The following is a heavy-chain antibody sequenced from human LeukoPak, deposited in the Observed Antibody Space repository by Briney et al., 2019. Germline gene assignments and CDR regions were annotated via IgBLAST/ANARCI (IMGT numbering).Heavy chain of an antibody. D-gene: IGHD1-26*01. CDR1: GYSISSGYY. CDR3: ARGHRIVGP. CDR2: IYHSGST. Sequence: SETLSLTCTVSGYSISSGYYWGWIRQPPGKGLEWIGSIYHSGSTYYNPSLKSRVTMSVDASKNQFSLKLSSVTAADTALYYCARGHRIVGPWGQGTLVTVSS. V-gene: IGHV4-38-2*02. J-gene: IGHJ5*02.